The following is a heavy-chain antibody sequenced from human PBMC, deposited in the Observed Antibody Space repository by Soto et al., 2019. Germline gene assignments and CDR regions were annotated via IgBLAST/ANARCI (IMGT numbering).Heavy chain of an antibody. CDR2: ISYDGSNK. Sequence: PGGSLRLSCAASGFTFSSYAMHWVRQAPGKGLEWAAVISYDGSNKYYADSVKGRFTISRDNSKNTLYLQMNSLRAEDTAVYYCARDHRYYDSSGYRYYYYGMDVWGQGTTVTVSS. CDR1: GFTFSSYA. D-gene: IGHD3-22*01. V-gene: IGHV3-30-3*01. J-gene: IGHJ6*02. CDR3: ARDHRYYDSSGYRYYYYGMDV.